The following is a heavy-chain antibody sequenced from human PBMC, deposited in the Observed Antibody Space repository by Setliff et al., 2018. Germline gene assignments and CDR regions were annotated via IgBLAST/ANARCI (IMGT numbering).Heavy chain of an antibody. D-gene: IGHD2-2*01. CDR2: NSVY. Sequence: VKVSCKTSGYSFTNYGINWVRQAPGQGLEWMGWNSVYAREFQGRVAMTIDTPTSTAYMELRSLRSDDTAVYYCARGPPDFVVVPAAAKFDYWGPGTLVTVSS. CDR3: ARGPPDFVVVPAAAKFDY. J-gene: IGHJ4*02. CDR1: GYSFTNYG. V-gene: IGHV1-18*01.